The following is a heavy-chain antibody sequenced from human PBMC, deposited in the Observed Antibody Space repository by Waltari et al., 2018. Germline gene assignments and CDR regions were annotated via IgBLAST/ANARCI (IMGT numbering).Heavy chain of an antibody. CDR1: SEPFSAYS. CDR3: ARGRPSDDGRLLGFFD. Sequence: QVQLQQWGVGLLKPSETLSLTCAVSSEPFSAYSWHWLRPPPGQGLEWIGEINYSGNTNSNSSLRSRVTILADASKIQVSLKLRAATAADTAMYYCARGRPSDDGRLLGFFDWGQGILVTVAS. V-gene: IGHV4-34*01. D-gene: IGHD3-3*01. CDR2: INYSGNT. J-gene: IGHJ4*02.